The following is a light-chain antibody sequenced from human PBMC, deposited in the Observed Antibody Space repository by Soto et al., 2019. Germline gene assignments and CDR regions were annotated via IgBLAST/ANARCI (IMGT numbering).Light chain of an antibody. CDR3: QQYYSYPRT. J-gene: IGKJ1*01. V-gene: IGKV1-8*01. Sequence: AIRMTQSPSSFSASTGDRVTITCRASQGISSYLAWYQQKPWKAPKLLIYAASTLQSGFPSRFSGSGSGTYFTLTISCLQFEDFATYYCQQYYSYPRTFGQGTKV. CDR2: AAS. CDR1: QGISSY.